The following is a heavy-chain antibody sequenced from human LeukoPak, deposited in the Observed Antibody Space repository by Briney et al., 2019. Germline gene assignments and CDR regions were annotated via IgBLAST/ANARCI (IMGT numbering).Heavy chain of an antibody. V-gene: IGHV4-39*01. CDR1: GGTISSSTHY. CDR3: VRQTYGSGSYYNLDC. J-gene: IGHJ4*02. D-gene: IGHD3-10*01. Sequence: SETLSVTCTVSGGTISSSTHYWGWIRQPPGKGLEWIGTIYYSGSTYYNPSLKSRATISVDTSKNQFSLKLGSVTAADTAVYYCVRQTYGSGSYYNLDCWGQGTLVTVSS. CDR2: IYYSGST.